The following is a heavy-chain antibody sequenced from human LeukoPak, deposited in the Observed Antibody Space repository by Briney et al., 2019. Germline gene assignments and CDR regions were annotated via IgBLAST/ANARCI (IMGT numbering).Heavy chain of an antibody. CDR3: ARDMGGYCSSTSCRFRAFDI. CDR2: ISSSSSTI. D-gene: IGHD2-2*01. CDR1: GFTFSSYS. Sequence: GGSLRLSCAASGFTFSSYSMNWVRQAPGKGLEWVSYISSSSSTIYYADSVKGRFTISRDNAKNSLYLQMNSLRAEDTAVYYCARDMGGYCSSTSCRFRAFDIWGQGTMVTVSS. V-gene: IGHV3-48*04. J-gene: IGHJ3*02.